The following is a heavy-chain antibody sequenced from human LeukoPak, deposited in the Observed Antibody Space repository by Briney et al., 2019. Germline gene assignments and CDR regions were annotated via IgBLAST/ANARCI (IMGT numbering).Heavy chain of an antibody. V-gene: IGHV3-11*03. D-gene: IGHD1-26*01. CDR1: GFTFSDYY. Sequence: GGSLRLSCAASGFTFSDYYMSWIRQAPGKGLEWVSYISSSSSYTNYADSVKGRFTISRDNAKNSLYLQMNSLRAEDTAVYYCANPQIVGATLDYWGQGTLVTVSS. CDR2: ISSSSSYT. CDR3: ANPQIVGATLDY. J-gene: IGHJ4*02.